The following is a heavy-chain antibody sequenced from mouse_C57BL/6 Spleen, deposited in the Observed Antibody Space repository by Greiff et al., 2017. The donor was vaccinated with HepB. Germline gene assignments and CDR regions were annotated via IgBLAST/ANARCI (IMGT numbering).Heavy chain of an antibody. CDR2: IHPNSGST. CDR3: ASDGHYGYFDV. V-gene: IGHV1-64*01. D-gene: IGHD2-3*01. J-gene: IGHJ1*03. Sequence: VQLQQPGAELVKPGASVKLSCKASGYTFTSYWMHWVKQRPGQGLEWIGMIHPNSGSTNYNEKFKSKATLTVDKPSSTAYMQLSSLTSEDSAVYYCASDGHYGYFDVWGTGTTVTVSS. CDR1: GYTFTSYW.